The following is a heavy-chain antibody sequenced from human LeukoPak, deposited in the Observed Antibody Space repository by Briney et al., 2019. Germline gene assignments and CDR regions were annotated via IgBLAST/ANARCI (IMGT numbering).Heavy chain of an antibody. CDR1: GYTFTSYY. V-gene: IGHV1-46*01. Sequence: RASVKVSCKASGYTFTSYYMHWVRQAPGQGLEWMGIINPSGGSTSYAQKFQGRVTMTRDTSTSTVYMELSSLRSEDTAVYYCARVWLRLYGDPIGWFDPWGQGTLVTVSS. CDR2: INPSGGST. CDR3: ARVWLRLYGDPIGWFDP. D-gene: IGHD4-17*01. J-gene: IGHJ5*02.